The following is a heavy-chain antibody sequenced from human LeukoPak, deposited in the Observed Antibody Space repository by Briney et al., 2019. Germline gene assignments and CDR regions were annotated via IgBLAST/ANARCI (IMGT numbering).Heavy chain of an antibody. CDR1: GFTFSSYS. V-gene: IGHV3-21*04. Sequence: PGGSLRLSCAASGFTFSSYSMNWVRQAPGKGLEWVSSISSSSSYIYYADSVKGRFTISRDNSKNTLYLQMNSLRAEDTAVYYCEKELRSQYFDYWGQGTLVTVSS. D-gene: IGHD4-17*01. CDR3: EKELRSQYFDY. CDR2: ISSSSSYI. J-gene: IGHJ4*02.